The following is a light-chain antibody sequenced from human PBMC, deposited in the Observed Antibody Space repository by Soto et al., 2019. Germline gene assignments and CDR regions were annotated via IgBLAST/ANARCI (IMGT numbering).Light chain of an antibody. J-gene: IGLJ2*01. CDR1: KLGDKY. CDR3: QAWDSSTYVV. Sequence: SYELTQPPSVSVSPGQTASITCSGDKLGDKYACWYQQKPGQSPVLVIYQDSKRPSGIPERFSGSNSGNTATLTISGTQAMDEADYSCQAWDSSTYVVFVGGTKLTVL. CDR2: QDS. V-gene: IGLV3-1*01.